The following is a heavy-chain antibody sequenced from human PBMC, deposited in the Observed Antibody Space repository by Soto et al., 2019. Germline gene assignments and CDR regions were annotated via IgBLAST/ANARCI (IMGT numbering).Heavy chain of an antibody. D-gene: IGHD3-10*01. CDR3: ARQGFGPLHGRVDV. CDR2: VHHSWGS. CDR1: GGSISSYY. J-gene: IGHJ6*02. Sequence: QVQLQESGPGLVKPSETLSLSCTVSGGSISSYYWSWFRQSPGKRMEWIGYVHHSWGSSYNPSLQSRVDIELDTSKSQFSLKVTYVTATDTAVYYFARQGFGPLHGRVDVWGQGTTVTVSS. V-gene: IGHV4-59*08.